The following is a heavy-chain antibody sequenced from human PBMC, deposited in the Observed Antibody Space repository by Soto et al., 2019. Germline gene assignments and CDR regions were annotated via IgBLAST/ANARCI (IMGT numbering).Heavy chain of an antibody. CDR3: ASGLSGDKVDQ. Sequence: QVQLQESGPGLVKPSQTLSLTCTVSGGSISDGAYYWSWIRQPPGKGLEWIGHIYNSGNTYNNPSLRSRLTISLDTSKSPISLNLNSGTDADTAVYYCASGLSGDKVDQWGQGTLVTVSS. CDR1: GGSISDGAYY. J-gene: IGHJ4*02. V-gene: IGHV4-30-4*01. CDR2: IYNSGNT. D-gene: IGHD2-21*01.